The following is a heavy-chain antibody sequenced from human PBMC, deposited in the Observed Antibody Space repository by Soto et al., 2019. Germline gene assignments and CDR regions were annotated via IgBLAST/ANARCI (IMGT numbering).Heavy chain of an antibody. V-gene: IGHV4-59*01. CDR1: GGSFTSYY. J-gene: IGHJ4*02. CDR2: IYYSGST. CDR3: ASVKNWNDFDY. D-gene: IGHD1-1*01. Sequence: LSLTCTVSGGSFTSYYWSWIRQPPGKGLEWIGYIYYSGSTKYNPSLESRVTISLDTSENQFSLKLSSVTAADTAVYYCASVKNWNDFDYWGQGTLVTVSS.